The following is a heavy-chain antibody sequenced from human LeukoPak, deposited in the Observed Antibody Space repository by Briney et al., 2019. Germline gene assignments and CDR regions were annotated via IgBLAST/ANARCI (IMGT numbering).Heavy chain of an antibody. V-gene: IGHV3-21*01. CDR2: ISSSSSYI. J-gene: IGHJ4*02. CDR3: ARDHVAAAGRHDY. Sequence: GGSLRLSCAASGFTFSSYRMNWVRQAPGKGLEWVSSISSSSSYIYYADSVKGRFTISRDNAKNSLYLQMNSLRAEDTAVYYCARDHVAAAGRHDYWGQGTLVTVSS. D-gene: IGHD6-13*01. CDR1: GFTFSSYR.